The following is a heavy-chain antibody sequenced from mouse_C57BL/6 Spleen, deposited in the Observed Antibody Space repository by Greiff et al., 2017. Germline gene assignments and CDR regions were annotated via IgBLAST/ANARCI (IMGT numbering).Heavy chain of an antibody. V-gene: IGHV1-80*01. CDR1: GYAFSSYW. J-gene: IGHJ2*01. D-gene: IGHD2-3*01. Sequence: QVQLQQSGAELVKPGASVKISCKASGYAFSSYWMHWVQQRPGKGLEWIGQIYPGDGDTNYNGTFKGQATLTADKSSSTAYMQLSSLTSEDSAVYVCARAYDGYGFFDYWGQGTTLTVSS. CDR3: ARAYDGYGFFDY. CDR2: IYPGDGDT.